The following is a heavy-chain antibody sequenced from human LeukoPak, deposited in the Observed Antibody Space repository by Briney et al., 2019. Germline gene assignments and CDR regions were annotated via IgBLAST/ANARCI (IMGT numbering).Heavy chain of an antibody. CDR2: INPNSGGT. D-gene: IGHD3-3*01. CDR1: GYTFTGYY. V-gene: IGHV1-2*02. Sequence: ASVKVSCKASGYTFTGYYVHWVRQAPGQGREWMGWINPNSGGTNYAQKFQGRVTMTRDTSISTAYMELSGLRSDDTAVYYCARATSSKLRFFPFDYWGQGTLVTVSS. CDR3: ARATSSKLRFFPFDY. J-gene: IGHJ4*02.